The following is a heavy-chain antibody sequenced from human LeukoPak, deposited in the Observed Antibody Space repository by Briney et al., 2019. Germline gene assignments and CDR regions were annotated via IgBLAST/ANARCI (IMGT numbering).Heavy chain of an antibody. CDR1: GFTFDDYA. CDR2: ISWNSGSI. Sequence: GGSLRLSCAASGFTFDDYAMHWVRQAPGKGLEWVSGISWNSGSIGYADSMKGRFTISRDNAKNSLYLQMNSLRAEDTALYYCAKGGSLEMATIGGYFDYWGQGTLVTVSS. V-gene: IGHV3-9*01. D-gene: IGHD5-24*01. J-gene: IGHJ4*02. CDR3: AKGGSLEMATIGGYFDY.